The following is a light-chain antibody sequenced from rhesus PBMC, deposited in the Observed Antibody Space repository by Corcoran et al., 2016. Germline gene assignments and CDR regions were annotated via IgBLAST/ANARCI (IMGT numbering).Light chain of an antibody. V-gene: IGKV3-24*04. CDR1: QSVSSY. Sequence: EIVMTQSPATLALSPGERATLSCRASQSVSSYLAWYQQNPGQAPRLLIYGESSRAAGIPARFSGRGSGTEVTLTLSSLEPGYVGVYFSLQSSSWPWTFGQGTKVEIK. J-gene: IGKJ1*01. CDR3: LQSSSWPWT. CDR2: GES.